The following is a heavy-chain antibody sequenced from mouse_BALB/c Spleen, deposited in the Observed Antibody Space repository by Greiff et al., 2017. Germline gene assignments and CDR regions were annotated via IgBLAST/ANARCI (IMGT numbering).Heavy chain of an antibody. CDR2: ISSGSSTI. V-gene: IGHV5-17*02. Sequence: EVMLVESGGGLVQPGGSRKLSCAASGFTFSSFGMHWVRQAPEKGLEWVAYISSGSSTIYYADTVKGRFTISRDNPKNTLFLQMTSLRSEDTAMYYCAREVGYDYDEDAPFAYWGQGTLVTVSA. J-gene: IGHJ3*01. CDR1: GFTFSSFG. CDR3: AREVGYDYDEDAPFAY. D-gene: IGHD2-4*01.